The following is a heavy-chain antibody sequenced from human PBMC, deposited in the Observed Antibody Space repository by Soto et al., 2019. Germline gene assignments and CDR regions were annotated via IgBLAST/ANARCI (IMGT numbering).Heavy chain of an antibody. Sequence: GGSLRLSCAASGFTFSNAWMNWVRQAPGKGLEWVGRIKSKTDGGTTDYAAPVKGRFTISRDDSKNTLYLQMNSLKTEDTAVYYCTTYTISGYSSSWYPMDYWGQGTLVTVSS. CDR3: TTYTISGYSSSWYPMDY. D-gene: IGHD6-13*01. V-gene: IGHV3-15*07. CDR2: IKSKTDGGTT. J-gene: IGHJ4*02. CDR1: GFTFSNAW.